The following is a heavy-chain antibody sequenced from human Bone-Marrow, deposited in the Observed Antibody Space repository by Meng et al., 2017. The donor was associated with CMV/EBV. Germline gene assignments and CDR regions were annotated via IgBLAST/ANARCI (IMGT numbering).Heavy chain of an antibody. V-gene: IGHV3-9*01. Sequence: SLKISCAGFGFTFDDYAMHWVRQAPGKGLEWVSGISWNSGSIGYADSVKGRFTISRDNAKNSLYLQMNSLRAEDTALYYCAKDIGPGDTTYYYGMDVWGQGTTVTVSS. CDR3: AKDIGPGDTTYYYGMDV. CDR2: ISWNSGSI. J-gene: IGHJ6*02. D-gene: IGHD5-18*01. CDR1: GFTFDDYA.